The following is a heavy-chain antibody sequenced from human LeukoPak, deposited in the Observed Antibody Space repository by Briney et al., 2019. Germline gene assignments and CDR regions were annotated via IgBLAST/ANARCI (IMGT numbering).Heavy chain of an antibody. CDR2: INPNSGGT. V-gene: IGHV1-2*06. J-gene: IGHJ4*02. CDR1: GYTFTGYY. CDR3: AIPILGYGHDY. Sequence: GASVKVSCKASGYTFTGYYMHWVRQAPGQGLEWMGRINPNSGGTNYAQKFQGRVTMTGDTSISTAYMELSRLRSDDTAVYYCAIPILGYGHDYWGQGTLVTVSS. D-gene: IGHD5-12*01.